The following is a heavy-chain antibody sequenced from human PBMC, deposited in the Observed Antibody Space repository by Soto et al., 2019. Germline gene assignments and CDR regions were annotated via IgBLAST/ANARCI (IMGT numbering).Heavy chain of an antibody. CDR3: AREPFGRFDP. J-gene: IGHJ5*02. Sequence: QMQLVQSGPEVKKPGSSVKVSCKASGDSFGSYAVNWVRQAPGQGLEWMGAIIPVFGTTNYTQKFQGRVTITADDSTTTAYMELSSLRSDDTAVYYCAREPFGRFDPWGQGTLVTVSS. CDR2: IIPVFGTT. V-gene: IGHV1-69*01. CDR1: GDSFGSYA. D-gene: IGHD3-10*01.